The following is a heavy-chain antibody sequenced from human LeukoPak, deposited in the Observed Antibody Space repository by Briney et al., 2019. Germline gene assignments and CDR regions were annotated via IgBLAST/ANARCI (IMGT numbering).Heavy chain of an antibody. D-gene: IGHD2-21*02. CDR1: GFTFSSYA. CDR2: ISGSGGST. CDR3: ANRLLWWRPT. J-gene: IGHJ5*02. Sequence: GGSLRLSCAASGFTFSSYAMSWVRQAPGKGLEWVSAISGSGGSTYYADSVKGRYTISRDNSKNTLYLQMSSLRAEDTAVYYCANRLLWWRPTWSQGTLVTVSS. V-gene: IGHV3-23*01.